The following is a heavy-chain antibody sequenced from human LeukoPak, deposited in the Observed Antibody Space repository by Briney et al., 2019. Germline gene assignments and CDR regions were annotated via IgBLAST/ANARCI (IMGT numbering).Heavy chain of an antibody. J-gene: IGHJ3*02. CDR3: AREVSFMATRDHDAFDI. CDR1: GGSISSYY. V-gene: IGHV4-4*07. Sequence: SETLSLTCTVSGGSISSYYWSWIRQPAGKGLEWIGRIYTSGSTNYNPSLKSRVTMSVDTSKNQFSLTLSSVTAADTAVYYCAREVSFMATRDHDAFDIWGQGTMVTVSS. D-gene: IGHD5-24*01. CDR2: IYTSGST.